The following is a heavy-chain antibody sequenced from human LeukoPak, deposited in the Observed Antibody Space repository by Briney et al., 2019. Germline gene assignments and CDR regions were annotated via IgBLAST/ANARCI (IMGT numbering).Heavy chain of an antibody. CDR2: IYSGGST. Sequence: GGSLRLSCAASGFTVSSNYMSWVRQAPGKGLEWVSVIYSGGSTYYADSVKGRFTISRDNSKNTLYPQMNSLRAEDTAVYYCARGKFRATGAFDIWGQGTMVTVSS. V-gene: IGHV3-66*01. J-gene: IGHJ3*02. CDR1: GFTVSSNY. D-gene: IGHD1-1*01. CDR3: ARGKFRATGAFDI.